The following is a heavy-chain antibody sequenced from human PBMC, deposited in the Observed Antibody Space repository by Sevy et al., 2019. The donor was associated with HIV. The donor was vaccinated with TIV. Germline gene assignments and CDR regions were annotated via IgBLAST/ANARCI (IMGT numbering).Heavy chain of an antibody. J-gene: IGHJ4*02. Sequence: GGSLRLSCAASGFTISSYWMSWVRQAPGKGLEWVANIKQDGSEKYYVDSVKGRFTISRVNAKNSLYLQMNSLRAEDTAVNYCARDRYWDIGDYWGQGTLVTVSS. D-gene: IGHD1-20*01. CDR3: ARDRYWDIGDY. V-gene: IGHV3-7*01. CDR1: GFTISSYW. CDR2: IKQDGSEK.